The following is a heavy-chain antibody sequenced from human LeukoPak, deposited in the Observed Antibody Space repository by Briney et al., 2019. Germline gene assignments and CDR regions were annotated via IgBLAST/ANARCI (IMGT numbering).Heavy chain of an antibody. CDR2: IKQDGSEK. J-gene: IGHJ4*02. D-gene: IGHD6-13*01. V-gene: IGHV3-7*01. CDR1: GFTFSSYW. Sequence: GGSLRLSCAASGFTFSSYWMSWVRQAPGKGLEWVANIKQDGSEKYYVDSVKGRFTISRDNAKNSLYLQMNSLRAEDTAVYYCATDPPQHLVRQYFDYWGQGTLVTVSS. CDR3: ATDPPQHLVRQYFDY.